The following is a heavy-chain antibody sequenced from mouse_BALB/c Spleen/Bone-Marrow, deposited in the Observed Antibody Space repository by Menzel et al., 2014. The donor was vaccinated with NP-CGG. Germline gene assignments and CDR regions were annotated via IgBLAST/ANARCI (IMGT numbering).Heavy chain of an antibody. V-gene: IGHV1-4*02. CDR3: GRARYGMLWYFEV. CDR1: GYTFTSYT. CDR2: INPSSGYT. J-gene: IGHJ1*01. D-gene: IGHD2-10*02. Sequence: QVQLQQPATELARPGASVKMSCKASGYTFTSYTMHWVKQRPGQGLEWIGYINPSSGYTEYNQKFKDKTTLTADKSSSAASTQLSSLRYEESVLYFCGRARYGMLWYFEVWGAGTLVSVS.